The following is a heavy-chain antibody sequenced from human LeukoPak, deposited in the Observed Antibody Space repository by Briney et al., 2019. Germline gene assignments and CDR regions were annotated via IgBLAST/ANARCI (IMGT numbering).Heavy chain of an antibody. CDR2: INPNSGGT. V-gene: IGHV1-2*02. CDR3: AREVGGSGWYDY. D-gene: IGHD6-19*01. J-gene: IGHJ4*02. Sequence: ASVNVSCKASGYTFTGYYMHWVRQAPGQALEWMGWINPNSGGTNYAQKFQGRVTMTRDTSISTAYMELSRLRSDDTAVYYCAREVGGSGWYDYWGQGTLVTVSS. CDR1: GYTFTGYY.